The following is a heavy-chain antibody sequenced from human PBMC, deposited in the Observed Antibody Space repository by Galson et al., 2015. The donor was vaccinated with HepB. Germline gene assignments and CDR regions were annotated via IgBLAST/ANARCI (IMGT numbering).Heavy chain of an antibody. J-gene: IGHJ4*02. CDR2: IDWNGGST. V-gene: IGHV3-20*04. CDR1: GFTFDDYD. CDR3: ARDGTIMVRGVIHKWFCDY. D-gene: IGHD3-10*01. Sequence: SLRLSCAASGFTFDDYDLSWVRQAPGKGLEWVSGIDWNGGSTLYADSVKGRFTISRDNAKNSLYLQMNSLRVDDTALYYCARDGTIMVRGVIHKWFCDYWGQGALVTVSS.